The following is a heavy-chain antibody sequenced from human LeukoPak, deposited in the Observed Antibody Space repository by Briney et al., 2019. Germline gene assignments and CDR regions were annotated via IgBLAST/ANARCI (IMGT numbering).Heavy chain of an antibody. J-gene: IGHJ6*03. D-gene: IGHD3-3*01. CDR3: ARSGTRAYQHMDV. CDR1: GGSISGYY. V-gene: IGHV4-59*01. Sequence: SETLSLTCTVSGGSISGYYWTWIRQPPGKGLEWIGYIYYTGSTKYNPSLKSRVTISVDTSKNQFSLNLYSVTAADTAVYYCARSGTRAYQHMDVWGKGTTVTVSS. CDR2: IYYTGST.